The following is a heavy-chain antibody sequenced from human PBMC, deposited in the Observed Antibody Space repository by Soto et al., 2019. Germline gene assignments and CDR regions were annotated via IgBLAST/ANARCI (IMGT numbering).Heavy chain of an antibody. Sequence: QVPLVESGGGLVKPGGSLRLSCAASGFTFSDYYMSWIRQAPGKGLEWVSYISSSSSYTNYADSVKGRFTISRDNAKNSLYLQMNSLRAEDTAVYYCARHVTGSYYNWFDPWGQGTLVTVSS. V-gene: IGHV3-11*05. J-gene: IGHJ5*02. CDR1: GFTFSDYY. D-gene: IGHD3-10*01. CDR3: ARHVTGSYYNWFDP. CDR2: ISSSSSYT.